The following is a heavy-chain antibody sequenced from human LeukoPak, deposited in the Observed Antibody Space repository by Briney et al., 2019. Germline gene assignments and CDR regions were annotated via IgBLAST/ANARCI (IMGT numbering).Heavy chain of an antibody. CDR3: ARSTDYSNYGKRAMDV. J-gene: IGHJ6*03. CDR1: GGTFSSYA. CDR2: IIPIFGTA. V-gene: IGHV1-69*13. D-gene: IGHD4-11*01. Sequence: SVKVSCKASGGTFSSYAISWVRQAPGQGLEWMGGIIPIFGTANYAQKFQGRVTITADESTSTAYMELSSLRSEDTAVYYCARSTDYSNYGKRAMDVWGKGTTVTVSS.